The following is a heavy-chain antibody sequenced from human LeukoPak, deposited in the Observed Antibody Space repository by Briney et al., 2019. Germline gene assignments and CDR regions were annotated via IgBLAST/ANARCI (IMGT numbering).Heavy chain of an antibody. CDR3: ARDVSAVGGLERPATLGY. D-gene: IGHD1-1*01. CDR1: GFTFSSYA. CDR2: ISYDGSKK. Sequence: GGPLRLSCAASGFTFSSYAMHWVRQAPGKGLEWVAVISYDGSKKYYADYVKGRFTISRDKSKNTLYLQMNSLRPEDTAVYYCARDVSAVGGLERPATLGYWGQGTLVTVSS. V-gene: IGHV3-30*04. J-gene: IGHJ4*02.